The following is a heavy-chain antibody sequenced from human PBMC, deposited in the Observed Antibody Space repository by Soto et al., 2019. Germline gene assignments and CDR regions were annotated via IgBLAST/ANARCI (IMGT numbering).Heavy chain of an antibody. CDR1: GGSISSGGYY. V-gene: IGHV4-31*03. Sequence: SETLSLTCTVSGGSISSGGYYWSWIRQHPGKGLEWIGYIYYSGSTYYNPSLKSRVTISVDTSKNQFSLKLSSVTAADTAVYYCARAPGSGTSNWFDPWGQGTLVTVSS. D-gene: IGHD1-1*01. J-gene: IGHJ5*02. CDR2: IYYSGST. CDR3: ARAPGSGTSNWFDP.